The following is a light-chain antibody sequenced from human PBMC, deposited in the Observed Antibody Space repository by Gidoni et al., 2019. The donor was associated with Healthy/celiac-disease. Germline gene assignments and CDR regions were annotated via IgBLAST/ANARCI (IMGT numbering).Light chain of an antibody. J-gene: IGKJ1*01. Sequence: DIQMTQSPSTLSASVGDRVTITSRASQSISSWLAWYQQKPGKDPKLLIYKASSLESGVPSRFSGGGSGTEFTLTISSLQPDDFATYYCQQYNSYSRGTFGQGTKVEIK. CDR2: KAS. CDR1: QSISSW. CDR3: QQYNSYSRGT. V-gene: IGKV1-5*03.